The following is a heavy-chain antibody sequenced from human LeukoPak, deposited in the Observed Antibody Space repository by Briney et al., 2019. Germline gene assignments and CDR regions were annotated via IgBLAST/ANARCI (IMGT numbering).Heavy chain of an antibody. D-gene: IGHD3-16*01. J-gene: IGHJ4*02. CDR1: GFTFSSYG. CDR2: IWYDGSNK. CDR3: ARDYVVNYFAY. Sequence: TGRSLRLSCAASGFTFSSYGMHWGRQAPGKGLEWGAVIWYDGSNKYYADSVKGRFTISRENSKNTLYLQMNSLRAEDTAVYYCARDYVVNYFAYWGQGTLVTVSS. V-gene: IGHV3-33*01.